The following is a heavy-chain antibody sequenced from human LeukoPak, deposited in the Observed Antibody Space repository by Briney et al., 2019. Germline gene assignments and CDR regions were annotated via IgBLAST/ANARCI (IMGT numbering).Heavy chain of an antibody. CDR1: GFTFSSYX. D-gene: IGHD5-18*01. CDR2: IWYDGSNK. J-gene: IGHJ3*02. V-gene: IGHV3-33*01. CDR3: ARGYLDAFDI. Sequence: GGSLRLSCAASGFTFSSYXXHWXXXAXXXXXEWVAVIWYDGSNKYYADSVKGRFTISRDNSKNTLYLQMNSLRAEDTAVYYCARGYLDAFDIWGQGTMVTVSS.